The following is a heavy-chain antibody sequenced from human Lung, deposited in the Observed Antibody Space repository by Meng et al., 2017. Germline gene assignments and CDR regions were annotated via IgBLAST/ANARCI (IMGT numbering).Heavy chain of an antibody. Sequence: QVQLVQSGAAVKKPGASVRVSCKASGYTFHFYGISWVRQAPGQGLEWMGWISAYNSNTKYAQKHQDRVTMTTDTTTSTAYMELRSLRSDDTAVYYCARRGRYYDSSGLFDYWGQGTLVTVSS. V-gene: IGHV1-18*01. J-gene: IGHJ4*02. CDR1: GYTFHFYG. CDR3: ARRGRYYDSSGLFDY. CDR2: ISAYNSNT. D-gene: IGHD3-22*01.